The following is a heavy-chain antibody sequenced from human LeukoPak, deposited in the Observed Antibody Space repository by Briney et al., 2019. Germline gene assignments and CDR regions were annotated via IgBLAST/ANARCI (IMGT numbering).Heavy chain of an antibody. D-gene: IGHD4-11*01. CDR1: GGSISSSSYY. CDR2: IYYSGST. J-gene: IGHJ5*02. V-gene: IGHV4-39*01. Sequence: SETLSLTCTVSGGSISSSSYYWVWIRQPPGKGLEWIGSIYYSGSTYYNPSLKSRVTMSVVTSKNQFSLRLSSVTAADTAVYYCARRFYSNYVWFDPWGQGTLVTVSS. CDR3: ARRFYSNYVWFDP.